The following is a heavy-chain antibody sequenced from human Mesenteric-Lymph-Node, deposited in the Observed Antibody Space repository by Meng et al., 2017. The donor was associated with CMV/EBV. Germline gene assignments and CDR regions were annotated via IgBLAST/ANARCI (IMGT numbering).Heavy chain of an antibody. V-gene: IGHV3-7*01. CDR3: ARENPGLDS. CDR2: MNRDGSDR. J-gene: IGHJ5*01. Sequence: GGSLRLSCAASGFTFSDYTLKWVRQAPGKGLEWVANMNRDGSDRNYVDSVKGRFTISRDSAKNSLYLDLNSLRAEDTAVYYCARENPGLDSWGQGALVTVSS. CDR1: GFTFSDYT.